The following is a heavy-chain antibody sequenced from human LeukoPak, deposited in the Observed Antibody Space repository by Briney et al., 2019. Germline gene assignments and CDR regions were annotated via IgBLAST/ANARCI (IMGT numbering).Heavy chain of an antibody. D-gene: IGHD6-19*01. Sequence: ASVKVSCKASGYTFTGYYMHWVRQAPGQGLEWMGWINSNSGGTNYAQKFQGRVTMTRDTSISTAYMELSRLRSDDTAVYYCARPEIAVAGTEFDYWGQGTLVTVSS. J-gene: IGHJ4*02. CDR2: INSNSGGT. CDR1: GYTFTGYY. V-gene: IGHV1-2*02. CDR3: ARPEIAVAGTEFDY.